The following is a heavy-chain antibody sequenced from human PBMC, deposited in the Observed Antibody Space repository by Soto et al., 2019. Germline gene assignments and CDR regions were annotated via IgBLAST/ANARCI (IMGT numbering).Heavy chain of an antibody. J-gene: IGHJ6*03. CDR3: AKSQSSLYYMDV. Sequence: EVQVLESGGGLVRTGGSLRLSCVGSGFIFSNYAMAWVRQAPGKGLEWVSGFGGSGGTYYADSVKGRYTISRDNSKNTLYLQMNSLRVEDTAVYYCAKSQSSLYYMDVWGKGTAVTVSS. CDR2: FGGSGGT. V-gene: IGHV3-23*01. CDR1: GFIFSNYA.